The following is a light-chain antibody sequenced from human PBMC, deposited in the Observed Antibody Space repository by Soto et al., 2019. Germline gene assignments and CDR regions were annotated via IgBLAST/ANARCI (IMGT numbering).Light chain of an antibody. J-gene: IGLJ2*01. CDR1: SSDIGGYDY. CDR2: DVN. CDR3: TSYVSGSSHVV. V-gene: IGLV2-14*01. Sequence: QSALTQPASVSGSPGQSITLSCSGTSSDIGGYDYVSWYQRHPGKAPKLIIYDVNNRPSGVSNRYSRYKSGNTASLTISGLQAEDEADYYCTSYVSGSSHVVFGGGTKLTVL.